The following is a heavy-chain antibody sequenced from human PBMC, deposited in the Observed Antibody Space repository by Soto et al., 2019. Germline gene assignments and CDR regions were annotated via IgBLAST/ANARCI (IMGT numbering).Heavy chain of an antibody. V-gene: IGHV3-21*01. D-gene: IGHD3-22*01. Sequence: GGLLRLPSAASVFTSRLYAMICVLHAPGKGLEWVSSVSRSSSYVYSADSLKARFTISRDDAKNSLFLQMNSLRADDTAISYCVRARATDSRPDYWGQGSLVSVSS. CDR3: VRARATDSRPDY. CDR1: VFTSRLYA. CDR2: VSRSSSYV. J-gene: IGHJ4*02.